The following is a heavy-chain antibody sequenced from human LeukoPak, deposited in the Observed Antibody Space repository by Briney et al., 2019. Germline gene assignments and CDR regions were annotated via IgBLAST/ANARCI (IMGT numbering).Heavy chain of an antibody. CDR1: GGSFSGYY. V-gene: IGHV4-34*01. D-gene: IGHD6-6*01. Sequence: SETLSLTCAVYGGSFSGYYWSWIRQPPGKGLEWIGEINHSGSTNCNPSLRSRATISVDTSKNQFSLRLSSVTAADTALYYCASLARGGNWFDPWGQGTLVTVSS. CDR3: ASLARGGNWFDP. CDR2: INHSGST. J-gene: IGHJ5*02.